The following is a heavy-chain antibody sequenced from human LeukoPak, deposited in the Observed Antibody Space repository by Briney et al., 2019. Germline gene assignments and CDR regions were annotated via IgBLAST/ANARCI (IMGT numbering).Heavy chain of an antibody. CDR2: ISSSGSTI. CDR1: GFTFSDYY. V-gene: IGHV3-11*01. Sequence: GGSLRLSCAASGFTFSDYYMSWIRQAPGKGLEWVSYISSSGSTIYYADSVKGRFTISRDNAKNSLYLQMNSLRAEDTAVYYCARDYIGYYYYYMDVWGKGTTVTISS. D-gene: IGHD5-12*01. CDR3: ARDYIGYYYYYMDV. J-gene: IGHJ6*03.